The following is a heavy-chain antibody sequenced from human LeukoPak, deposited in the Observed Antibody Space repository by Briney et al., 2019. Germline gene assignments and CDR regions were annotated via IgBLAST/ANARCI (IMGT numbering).Heavy chain of an antibody. J-gene: IGHJ4*02. V-gene: IGHV3-30*18. CDR1: GFPFSSYG. CDR3: AKGGGSIGRSYYFDY. Sequence: GMSLRLSCAASGFPFSSYGMQWVRQAPGKGLEWVADISNDGSNKFYADSVEGRFALSRDNPTSTVILQINRLRAEDTAVYYCAKGGGSIGRSYYFDYWGQGTLVTVSS. CDR2: ISNDGSNK. D-gene: IGHD2-15*01.